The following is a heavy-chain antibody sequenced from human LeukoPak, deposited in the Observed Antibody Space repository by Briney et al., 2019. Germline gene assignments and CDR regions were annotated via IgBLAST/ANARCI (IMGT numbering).Heavy chain of an antibody. CDR3: ARGKAIYYYDSSGHSGYSYYLDY. Sequence: GESLKISCKGSGYSFTRHWIGWVRQMPGKGLEWMGIIYPGDSDTRYSPSFQGQVTISADKSISTAYLQWSSLKASDTAMYYCARGKAIYYYDSSGHSGYSYYLDYWGQGTLVTVSS. D-gene: IGHD3-22*01. CDR1: GYSFTRHW. V-gene: IGHV5-51*01. J-gene: IGHJ4*02. CDR2: IYPGDSDT.